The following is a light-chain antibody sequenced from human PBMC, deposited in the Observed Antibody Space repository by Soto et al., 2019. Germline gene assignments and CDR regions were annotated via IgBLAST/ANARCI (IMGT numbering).Light chain of an antibody. J-gene: IGLJ1*01. CDR1: SSNVGRYNL. CDR3: SSYTSSSLYV. CDR2: EVS. Sequence: SALTQPGSVCGSPGQSITISCTGTSSNVGRYNLVSWYQQHPGKAPNLMIYEVSNRPSGVSNRFSGSKSGNTASLTISGLQAEAEADYYCSSYTSSSLYVFGTGTKVTVL. V-gene: IGLV2-14*02.